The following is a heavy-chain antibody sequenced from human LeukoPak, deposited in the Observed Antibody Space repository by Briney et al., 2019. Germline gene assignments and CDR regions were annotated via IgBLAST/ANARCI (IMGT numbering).Heavy chain of an antibody. CDR1: GGSLSDYY. D-gene: IGHD3-22*01. J-gene: IGHJ4*02. CDR2: INHGGST. CDR3: ARGLKHHYESSGYYLYNFGC. V-gene: IGHV4-34*01. Sequence: PSGTLSLTCAVQGGSLSDYYWSWIRQPPGKGLEWIGEINHGGSTNYNPSLKSRVSTSVDTSKNQFSLKLSSVTAADTAVYYCARGLKHHYESSGYYLYNFGCWGQGSLVTVSS.